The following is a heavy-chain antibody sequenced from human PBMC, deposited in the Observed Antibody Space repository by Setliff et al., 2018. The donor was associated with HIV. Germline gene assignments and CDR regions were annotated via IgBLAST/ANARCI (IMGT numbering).Heavy chain of an antibody. Sequence: EASVKVSCKATGYIIVGYKMNWVRQVPGQGLEWIGRISPNNGAAEYAPRFQGRVRMTLDTSISTAYLEIPSLTSDDAAVYYCARPRVFDSFDVWGQGTMVTVSS. CDR2: ISPNNGAA. CDR1: GYIIVGYK. CDR3: ARPRVFDSFDV. V-gene: IGHV1-2*06. J-gene: IGHJ3*01.